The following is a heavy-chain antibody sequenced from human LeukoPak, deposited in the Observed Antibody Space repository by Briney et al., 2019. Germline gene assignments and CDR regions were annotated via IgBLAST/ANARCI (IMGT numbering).Heavy chain of an antibody. J-gene: IGHJ6*03. CDR3: ARGRVTTIANYYYYYIDV. V-gene: IGHV6-1*01. CDR2: TYYRSKWYN. D-gene: IGHD4-17*01. Sequence: SQTLSLTCAISGDSVSSNSAAWTWIRQSPSRGLEWLGRTYYRSKWYNDYEVSVQSRVTINPDTSKNQFSLQLNSVTPEDTAVYYCARGRVTTIANYYYYYIDVWGKGTTVTVSS. CDR1: GDSVSSNSAA.